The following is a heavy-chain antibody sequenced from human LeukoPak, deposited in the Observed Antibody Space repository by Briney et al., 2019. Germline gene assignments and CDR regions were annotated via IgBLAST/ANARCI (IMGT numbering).Heavy chain of an antibody. CDR1: GFTFSSYA. J-gene: IGHJ4*02. CDR2: ISGSGGST. V-gene: IGHV3-23*01. Sequence: GGSLRLSCAASGFTFSSYATSWVRQAPGKGLEWVSAISGSGGSTYYADSVKGRFTISRDNSKNTLYLQMNSLRAEDTAVYYCAKDRARCSSTSCYSYFDYWGQGTLVTVSS. CDR3: AKDRARCSSTSCYSYFDY. D-gene: IGHD2-2*01.